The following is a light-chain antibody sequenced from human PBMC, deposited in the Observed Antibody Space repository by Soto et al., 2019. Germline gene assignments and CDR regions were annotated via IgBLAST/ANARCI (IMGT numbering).Light chain of an antibody. Sequence: EIAMTQSPDTLSVSPGDRATLSCRASQGVRSDLAWYQQKPGQAPRLLIYGASSRATGIPDRFSGSGSGTDFTLTISRLEPEDFAVYYCQQYGSSPPITFGQGTRLEI. CDR1: QGVRSD. CDR3: QQYGSSPPIT. J-gene: IGKJ5*01. CDR2: GAS. V-gene: IGKV3-20*01.